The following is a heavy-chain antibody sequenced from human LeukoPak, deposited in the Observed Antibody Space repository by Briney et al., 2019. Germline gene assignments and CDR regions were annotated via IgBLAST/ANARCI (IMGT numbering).Heavy chain of an antibody. J-gene: IGHJ4*02. Sequence: KTSETLSLTCTVSGGSISSYYWSWIRQPPGKGLEWIGYIYYSGSTNYNPSLKSRVTISVDTSKNQFSLKLSSVTAADTAVYYCASSYYYDSSATWGYWGQGTLVTVSS. CDR1: GGSISSYY. CDR3: ASSYYYDSSATWGY. V-gene: IGHV4-59*01. D-gene: IGHD3-22*01. CDR2: IYYSGST.